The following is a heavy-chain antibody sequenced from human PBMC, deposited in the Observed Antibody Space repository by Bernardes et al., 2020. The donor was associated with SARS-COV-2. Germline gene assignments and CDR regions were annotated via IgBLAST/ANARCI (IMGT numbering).Heavy chain of an antibody. CDR2: FDPEDGET. Sequence: ASVKVSCKVSGYTLTELSMHWVRQAPGKGLEWMGGFDPEDGETIYAQKFQGRVTMTEDTSTDTAYMELSSLRSEDTAVYYCATAPAMVRYNWFDPWGQGTLVTVSS. CDR1: GYTLTELS. V-gene: IGHV1-24*01. J-gene: IGHJ5*02. CDR3: ATAPAMVRYNWFDP. D-gene: IGHD3-10*01.